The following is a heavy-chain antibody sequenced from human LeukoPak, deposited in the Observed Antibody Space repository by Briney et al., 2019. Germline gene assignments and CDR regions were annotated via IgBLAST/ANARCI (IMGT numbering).Heavy chain of an antibody. V-gene: IGHV4-34*01. CDR2: IIEKGNA. Sequence: NSSETLSLTCALYGGSFSSYSWSWTWIRQTPEKGLEWIGEIIEKGNANYNPSLKSRVTIDLDTSKNQFSLKLTSMTAADTAMYYCARGYYPPRWYFDFCGRGTLVTVSS. CDR1: GGSFSSYS. D-gene: IGHD3-10*01. CDR3: ARGYYPPRWYFDF. J-gene: IGHJ2*01.